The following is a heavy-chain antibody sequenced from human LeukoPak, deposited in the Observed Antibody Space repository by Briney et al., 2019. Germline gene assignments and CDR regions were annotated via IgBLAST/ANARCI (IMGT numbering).Heavy chain of an antibody. J-gene: IGHJ4*02. D-gene: IGHD3-22*01. CDR3: AKVPTPYYYDSSGYYHGYY. Sequence: GGSLRLSCAASGFTFSSYAMSWVRQAPGNGLEWVSAISGSGGSTYYADSVKGRFTISRDNSKNTLYLQMNSLRAEDTAVYYCAKVPTPYYYDSSGYYHGYYWGQGTLVTVSS. V-gene: IGHV3-23*01. CDR2: ISGSGGST. CDR1: GFTFSSYA.